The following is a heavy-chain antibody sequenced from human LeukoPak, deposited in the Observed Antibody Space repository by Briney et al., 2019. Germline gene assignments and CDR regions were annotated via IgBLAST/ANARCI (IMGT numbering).Heavy chain of an antibody. J-gene: IGHJ4*02. CDR2: INPSGGSA. V-gene: IGHV1-46*01. D-gene: IGHD3-10*01. CDR3: ARVPSDEWELFFDY. Sequence: ASVKVSCKASGYTFTNYYTHWVRQAPGQGPEWMGIINPSGGSASYAQKFQGRVTMTRDTSTSTVYMELSSLRSEDTAVYYCARVPSDEWELFFDYWGQGTLVTVSS. CDR1: GYTFTNYY.